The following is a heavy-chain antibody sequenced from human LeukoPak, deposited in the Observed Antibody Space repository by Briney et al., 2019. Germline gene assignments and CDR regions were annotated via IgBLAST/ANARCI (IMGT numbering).Heavy chain of an antibody. V-gene: IGHV3-7*03. D-gene: IGHD2-15*01. J-gene: IGHJ4*02. Sequence: SRGSLRLSCAASGFSFSSYWMGWLRQAPGKGLEWLASIKQDGSDKYYVDSVKGRFTISKDNSKNSLYLQMNSLRAEDTAVYYCAREDRSCYYYWGQGTLVTVSS. CDR1: GFSFSSYW. CDR3: AREDRSCYYY. CDR2: IKQDGSDK.